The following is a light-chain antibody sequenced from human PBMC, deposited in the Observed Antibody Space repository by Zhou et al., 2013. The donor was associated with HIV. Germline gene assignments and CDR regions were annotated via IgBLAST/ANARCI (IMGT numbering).Light chain of an antibody. CDR1: QGISNY. CDR2: AAS. Sequence: DIQMTQSPSSLSASVGDRVTITCRASQGISNYLAWYQQKPGKVPKLLIYAASTLQSGVPSRFSGSGSGTEFSLTISSLQPDDFATYYCQQYNSYSPWTFGQGTKV. V-gene: IGKV1-27*01. CDR3: QQYNSYSPWT. J-gene: IGKJ1*01.